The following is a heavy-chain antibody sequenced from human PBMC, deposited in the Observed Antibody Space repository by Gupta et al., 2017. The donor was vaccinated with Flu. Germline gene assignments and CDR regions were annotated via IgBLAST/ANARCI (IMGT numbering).Heavy chain of an antibody. CDR1: SNYG. J-gene: IGHJ4*02. V-gene: IGHV3-23*01. CDR3: ARRDNVVVVAGIDF. Sequence: SNYGMYWGRQATGKELEWVSSFNPADGNTHYTDSVRGRCTISRDNSRNTLYLQMNDLRAEDTAIYYCARRDNVVVVAGIDFWGQGILVTVSS. D-gene: IGHD2-21*01. CDR2: FNPADGNT.